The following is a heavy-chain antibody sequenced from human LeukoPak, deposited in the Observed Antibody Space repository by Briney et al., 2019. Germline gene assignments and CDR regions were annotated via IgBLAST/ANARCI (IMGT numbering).Heavy chain of an antibody. CDR1: GFTFSDYY. J-gene: IGHJ3*02. Sequence: GGSLRLSCAASGFTFSDYYMSWIRQAPGKGLEWVSYISSSGSTIYYADSVQGRFTIFRDNAKNSLYLQMNSLRAEDTAVYYCARMTTVTSDAFDIWGQGTMVTVSS. CDR3: ARMTTVTSDAFDI. CDR2: ISSSGSTI. V-gene: IGHV3-11*04. D-gene: IGHD4-17*01.